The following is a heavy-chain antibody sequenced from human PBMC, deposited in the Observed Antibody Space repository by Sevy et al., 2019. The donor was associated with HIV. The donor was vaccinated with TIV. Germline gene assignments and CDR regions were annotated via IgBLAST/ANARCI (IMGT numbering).Heavy chain of an antibody. V-gene: IGHV5-51*01. CDR3: ARHPPDYGDYADY. CDR1: GYSFTSYW. J-gene: IGHJ4*02. Sequence: GESLKISCKGSGYSFTSYWIGWVRQMPGKGLEWMGIIYPGDSDTTYSPSFQGQVTISADKSISTAYLQWSSLKASDTALYYCARHPPDYGDYADYWGQGTLVTVSS. CDR2: IYPGDSDT. D-gene: IGHD4-17*01.